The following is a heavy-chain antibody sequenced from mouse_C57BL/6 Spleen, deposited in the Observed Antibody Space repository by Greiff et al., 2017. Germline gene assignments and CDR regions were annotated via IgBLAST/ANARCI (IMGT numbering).Heavy chain of an antibody. Sequence: EVKLMESGGDLVKPGGSLKLSCAASGFTFSSYGMSWVRQTPDKRLEWVATISSGGSYTSYPGSVKGRFTISRDNAKNTLYLQMSSLKSEDTAMYYCSRHISYYFDYWGQGPTLAVSS. CDR2: ISSGGSYT. D-gene: IGHD5-1-1*01. CDR1: GFTFSSYG. V-gene: IGHV5-6*01. J-gene: IGHJ2*01. CDR3: SRHISYYFDY.